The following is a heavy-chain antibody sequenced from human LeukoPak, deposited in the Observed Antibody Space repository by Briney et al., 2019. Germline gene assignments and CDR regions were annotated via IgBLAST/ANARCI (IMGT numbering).Heavy chain of an antibody. CDR1: GGSISSYY. CDR2: IYYSGST. V-gene: IGHV4-59*08. Sequence: PSETLSLTCSVSGGSISSYYWSWIRQPPGKGLEWIGYIYYSGSTNYNPSLKSRVTISVDTSKNQFSLKLSSVTAADTAVYYCARRRITMIVADAFDIWGQGTMVTVSS. CDR3: ARRRITMIVADAFDI. D-gene: IGHD3-22*01. J-gene: IGHJ3*02.